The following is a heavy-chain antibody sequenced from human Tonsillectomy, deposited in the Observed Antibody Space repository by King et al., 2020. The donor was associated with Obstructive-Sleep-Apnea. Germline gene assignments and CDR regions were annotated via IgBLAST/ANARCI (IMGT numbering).Heavy chain of an antibody. V-gene: IGHV3-23*01. D-gene: IGHD2-2*01. Sequence: VQLLESGGGLVQPGGSLRLSCAASGFTFSTYAMNWVRQAPGKGLEWVSGISGSGGSTYYADSVKGRFTISRDNSKNTVYLQMNSLRAEDTAVYYCAKDRTLGYCSGISCPTDSGMDVWGQGTTVTVSS. CDR3: AKDRTLGYCSGISCPTDSGMDV. CDR1: GFTFSTYA. CDR2: ISGSGGST. J-gene: IGHJ6*02.